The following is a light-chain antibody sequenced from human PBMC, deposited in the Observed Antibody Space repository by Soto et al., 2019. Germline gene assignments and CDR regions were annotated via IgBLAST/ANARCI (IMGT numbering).Light chain of an antibody. Sequence: QAVLTQPPSVSWAPGQRVTISCTWSSSKLGVGYDVHWYQQLPGTAPKLLIYGNSNRPSGVPDRFSGSKSGTSASLAITGLQAEDEADYFCATWDDSLNGFYVFGTGTKVTVL. J-gene: IGLJ1*01. CDR2: GNS. CDR1: SSKLGVGYD. CDR3: ATWDDSLNGFYV. V-gene: IGLV1-40*01.